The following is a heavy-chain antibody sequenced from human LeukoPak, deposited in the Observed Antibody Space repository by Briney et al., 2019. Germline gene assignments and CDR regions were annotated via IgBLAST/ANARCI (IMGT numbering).Heavy chain of an antibody. Sequence: GGSLRLSCAASGFSFSSYVMSWVRQAPGKGLEWVSALGRGGGTTYYADSVKGRFTISRDDSKNTLYLQMSSLRAEDTAVYYCAKNFWSDKYYYYYMDVWGKGTTVTVSS. CDR3: AKNFWSDKYYYYYMDV. J-gene: IGHJ6*03. CDR1: GFSFSSYV. CDR2: LGRGGGTT. V-gene: IGHV3-23*01. D-gene: IGHD3-3*01.